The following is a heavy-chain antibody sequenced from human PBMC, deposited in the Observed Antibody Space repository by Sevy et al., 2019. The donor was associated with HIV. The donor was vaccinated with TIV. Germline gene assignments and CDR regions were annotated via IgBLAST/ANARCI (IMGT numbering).Heavy chain of an antibody. CDR3: AKDRVLRFLEWFPIPPAVFDY. CDR2: ISGSGGST. J-gene: IGHJ4*02. Sequence: GGSLRLSCAASGFTFSSYAMSWVRQAPGKGLEWVSAISGSGGSTYYADSVKGRFTISRDNSKNTLYLQMNSLRAEDTAVYYCAKDRVLRFLEWFPIPPAVFDYSGQGTMVTVSS. V-gene: IGHV3-23*01. CDR1: GFTFSSYA. D-gene: IGHD3-3*01.